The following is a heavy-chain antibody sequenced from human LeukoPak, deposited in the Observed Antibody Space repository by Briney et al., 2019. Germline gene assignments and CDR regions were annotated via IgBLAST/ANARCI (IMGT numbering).Heavy chain of an antibody. CDR3: ARSYSSGSYYSPFDP. D-gene: IGHD3-10*01. CDR2: IYYTGNT. CDR1: GGSINSFY. V-gene: IGHV4-59*01. J-gene: IGHJ5*02. Sequence: SETLSLTCTVSGGSINSFYWSWIRQPPGKGLEWIGYIYYTGNTNYNPSLTSRVTISLDTSKSQFSLKLSSVTAADTAVYHCARSYSSGSYYSPFDPWGQGTLVTVSS.